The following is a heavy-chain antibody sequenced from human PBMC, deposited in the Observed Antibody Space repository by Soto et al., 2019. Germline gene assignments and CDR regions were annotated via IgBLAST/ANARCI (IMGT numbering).Heavy chain of an antibody. D-gene: IGHD4-17*01. V-gene: IGHV4-30-4*01. J-gene: IGHJ4*02. CDR1: GGSISSGDYY. Sequence: QVQLQESGPGLVKPSQTLSLTCTVSGGSISSGDYYWNWIRQPPGKGLEWIGYIHYSGRAYDNPSLKGRVTMSVDTSKNQFSLKLSSVTAADTAMYYCARAPSGDYVDYWGQGTLVTVSS. CDR2: IHYSGRA. CDR3: ARAPSGDYVDY.